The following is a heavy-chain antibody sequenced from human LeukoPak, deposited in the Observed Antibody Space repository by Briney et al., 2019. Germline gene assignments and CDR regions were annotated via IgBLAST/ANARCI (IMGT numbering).Heavy chain of an antibody. CDR1: GGTSSSYA. Sequence: SPKVSCKASGGTSSSYATSWGRDAPGQGLEWMGGIILIFGTANYAQKFQGRVTITADESTSTAYMELSSLRSEDTAVYYCATTKRVKLVVVVPAARYGMDVWGQGTTVTVSS. V-gene: IGHV1-69*01. CDR3: ATTKRVKLVVVVPAARYGMDV. CDR2: IILIFGTA. J-gene: IGHJ6*02. D-gene: IGHD2-2*01.